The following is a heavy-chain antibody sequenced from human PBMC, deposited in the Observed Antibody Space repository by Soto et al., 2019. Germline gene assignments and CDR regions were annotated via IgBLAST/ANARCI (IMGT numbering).Heavy chain of an antibody. Sequence: GGSLRLSCAASGFTFSSYAMKWVRQAPGKGLEWVSLIGESGTPTYYADSVKGRFTTSRDNSGNTLFLEMYSLRAEDTAVYYCARYIPGVRYYGMDVWGQGTTVTVSS. V-gene: IGHV3-23*01. CDR1: GFTFSSYA. D-gene: IGHD2-2*01. CDR3: ARYIPGVRYYGMDV. CDR2: IGESGTPT. J-gene: IGHJ6*02.